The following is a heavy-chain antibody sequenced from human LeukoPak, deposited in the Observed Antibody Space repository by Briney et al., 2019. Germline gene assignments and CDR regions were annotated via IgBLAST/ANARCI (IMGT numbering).Heavy chain of an antibody. V-gene: IGHV3-23*01. Sequence: GGSLRLPCAASGFTFSSYAMTWVRQAPGKGLEWVSSISGSGGTAYYADSVKGRFTISRDNSKNTLYLQMNSLRAEDTAVYYCAKDGGYYYMDVWGKGTTVTVSS. J-gene: IGHJ6*03. CDR3: AKDGGYYYMDV. D-gene: IGHD3-16*01. CDR1: GFTFSSYA. CDR2: ISGSGGTA.